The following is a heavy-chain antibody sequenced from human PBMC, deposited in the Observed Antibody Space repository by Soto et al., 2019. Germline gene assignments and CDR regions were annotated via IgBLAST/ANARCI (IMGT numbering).Heavy chain of an antibody. CDR2: TYYRSKWYN. CDR3: ARAECSGGSCYSRPWYYYGMDF. V-gene: IGHV6-1*01. CDR1: GDSVSSNSAA. J-gene: IGHJ6*02. D-gene: IGHD2-15*01. Sequence: SQTLSLTCAISGDSVSSNSAAWNWIRQSPSRGLEWLGRTYYRSKWYNDYAVSVKSRITINPDTSKNQFSLQLNSVTPEDTAVYYCARAECSGGSCYSRPWYYYGMDFWGQGTTVTVSS.